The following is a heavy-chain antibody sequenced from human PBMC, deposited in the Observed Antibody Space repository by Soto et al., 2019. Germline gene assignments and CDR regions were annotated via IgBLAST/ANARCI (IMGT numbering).Heavy chain of an antibody. CDR1: GYTFTSYG. Sequence: QVQLVQAGADVKKPGASVKVSCKASGYTFTSYGISWVRQAPGQGLEWMGGINAYNGNTNYAQNFQGRVTMTTDTFTSTAYMELRSLRSDDTAVYYCARDWFCVDYWGQGSLVSDSS. D-gene: IGHD3-10*01. J-gene: IGHJ4*02. CDR3: ARDWFCVDY. V-gene: IGHV1-18*01. CDR2: INAYNGNT.